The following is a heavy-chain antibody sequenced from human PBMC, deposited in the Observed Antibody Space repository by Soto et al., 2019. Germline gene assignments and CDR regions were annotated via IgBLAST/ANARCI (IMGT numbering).Heavy chain of an antibody. J-gene: IGHJ4*02. Sequence: XATLYLTCTVSGGSISSSGYYWGWIRQPPGKGLEWIGSIYYSGSTYYNPSLKSRVTISVDTSKNQFSLKLSSVTAADTAVYYCARNGIRWYPTTGDYWGQGTLVTVSS. CDR3: ARNGIRWYPTTGDY. V-gene: IGHV4-39*01. CDR1: GGSISSSGYY. CDR2: IYYSGST. D-gene: IGHD6-13*01.